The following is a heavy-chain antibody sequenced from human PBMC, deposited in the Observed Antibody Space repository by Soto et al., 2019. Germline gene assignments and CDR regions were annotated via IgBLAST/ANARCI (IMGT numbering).Heavy chain of an antibody. V-gene: IGHV4-30-4*01. Sequence: SATLSVTCSVAGGSISGIDCFWSWIRQPPGKGLEWIGFIYHTGTTYYNPSLMSRVTISIDTSKSQFSMKLNSVTAADTAVYYCARVMAAMQNWLDPWGQGTLVTLSS. CDR2: IYHTGTT. J-gene: IGHJ5*02. CDR1: GGSISGIDCF. D-gene: IGHD2-2*01. CDR3: ARVMAAMQNWLDP.